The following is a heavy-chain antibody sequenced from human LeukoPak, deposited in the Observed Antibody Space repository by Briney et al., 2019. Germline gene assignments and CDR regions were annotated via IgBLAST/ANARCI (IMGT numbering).Heavy chain of an antibody. Sequence: SVKVSCKASGGTFSSYAISWVRQAPGQGLEWMGGIIPIFGTAHFAQKFQGRVTITADKSTSTAYMELSSLRSEDTAVYYCARVGYYDSSGYPLGDYWGQGTLVTVSS. J-gene: IGHJ4*02. CDR1: GGTFSSYA. D-gene: IGHD3-22*01. CDR2: IIPIFGTA. V-gene: IGHV1-69*06. CDR3: ARVGYYDSSGYPLGDY.